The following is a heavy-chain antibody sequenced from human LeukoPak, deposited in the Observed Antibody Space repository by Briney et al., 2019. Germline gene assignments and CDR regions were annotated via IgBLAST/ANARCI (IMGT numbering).Heavy chain of an antibody. CDR3: ARDGSSDWRGNYFDY. V-gene: IGHV7-4-1*02. CDR2: INTNTGNP. Sequence: ASVKVSCKASGCTFTTYAMNWVRQAPGQGLEWMGWINTNTGNPTYAQGFTGRFVFSLDTSVSTAYLQISSLRAEDTAVYYCARDGSSDWRGNYFDYWGQGTLVTVSS. CDR1: GCTFTTYA. D-gene: IGHD6-19*01. J-gene: IGHJ4*02.